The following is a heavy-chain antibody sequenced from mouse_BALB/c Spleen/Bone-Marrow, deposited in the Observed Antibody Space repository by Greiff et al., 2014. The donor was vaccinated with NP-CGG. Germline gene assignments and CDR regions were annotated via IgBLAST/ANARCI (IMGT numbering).Heavy chain of an antibody. J-gene: IGHJ1*01. CDR2: IWGGGST. CDR1: GFSLNDYG. D-gene: IGHD2-1*01. CDR3: AKQYGNYDWYFDV. Sequence: QVQLQLSGPGLVAPSQSLSITCTVSGFSLNDYGVSWIRQPPGKGLEWLGVIWGGGSTYYNSALKSRLSISKDNSKSQVFLKMNSLQTDDTAMYYCAKQYGNYDWYFDVWGAGTTVTVSS. V-gene: IGHV2-6-5*01.